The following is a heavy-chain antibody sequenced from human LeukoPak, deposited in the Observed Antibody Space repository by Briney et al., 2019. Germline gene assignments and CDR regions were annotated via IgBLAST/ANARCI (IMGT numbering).Heavy chain of an antibody. CDR1: GFTVSSNY. D-gene: IGHD6-6*01. J-gene: IGHJ4*02. V-gene: IGHV3-53*01. CDR3: ARAAYSSSHFDY. CDR2: IYSGGST. Sequence: GGSLRLSCAASGFTVSSNYMSWVRQAPGKGLEWVSVIYSGGSTYYADSVKGRFTISRDNSKNTLDLQMNSLRAEDTAVYYCARAAYSSSHFDYWGQGTLVTVSS.